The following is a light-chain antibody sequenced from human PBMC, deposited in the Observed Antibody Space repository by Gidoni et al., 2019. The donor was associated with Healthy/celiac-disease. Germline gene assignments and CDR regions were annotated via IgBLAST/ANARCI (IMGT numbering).Light chain of an antibody. CDR2: AAS. Sequence: DIQLTQSPSFLSASVGDRVTITCRASQGISSYLAWYQQKPGKAPKILIYAASTLLGGVPSRFSGSGSGTEFTLTISSLQPEDFATYSCQQLSSSPLTFGPGTKVDIK. V-gene: IGKV1-9*01. J-gene: IGKJ3*01. CDR1: QGISSY. CDR3: QQLSSSPLT.